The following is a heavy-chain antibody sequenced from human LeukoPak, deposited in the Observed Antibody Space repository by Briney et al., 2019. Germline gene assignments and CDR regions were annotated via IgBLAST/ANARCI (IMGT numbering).Heavy chain of an antibody. CDR2: IYHSGST. D-gene: IGHD3-22*01. CDR3: ARSDYYDSSGYPLT. J-gene: IGHJ4*02. CDR1: GGSISSGGYY. Sequence: SQTLSLTCTVSGGSISSGGYYWSWIPQPPGKGLEWIGYIYHSGSTYYNPSLKSRVTISVDRSKNQFSLKLSSVTAADTAVYYCARSDYYDSSGYPLTWGQGTLVTVSS. V-gene: IGHV4-30-2*01.